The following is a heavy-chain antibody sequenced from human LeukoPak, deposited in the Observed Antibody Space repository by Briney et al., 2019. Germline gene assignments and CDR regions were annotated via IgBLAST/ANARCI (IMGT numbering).Heavy chain of an antibody. J-gene: IGHJ4*02. V-gene: IGHV4-39*02. Sequence: SETLSLTCTVSGGSISSSSYYWGWIRQPPGKGLEWIGSIFYSGNTYYNPSLKSRVTISVDTSKNHFSLKLSSVTSADAAVYYCARRSSGGGLFDYWGQGTLVTVSS. D-gene: IGHD6-19*01. CDR3: ARRSSGGGLFDY. CDR2: IFYSGNT. CDR1: GGSISSSSYY.